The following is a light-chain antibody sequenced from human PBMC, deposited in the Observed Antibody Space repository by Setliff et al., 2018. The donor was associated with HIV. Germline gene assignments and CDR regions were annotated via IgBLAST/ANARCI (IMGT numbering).Light chain of an antibody. J-gene: IGLJ1*01. Sequence: QSVLTQPASVSGSPGQSITISCPGTSSDVGAYNSVSWYQQHPGKAPKLTIYDVSDRPSGVSNRFSGSKSGNTASLTIFGLQAEDEADYYCTSYTSSSTYVFGTGTKVTVL. CDR1: SSDVGAYNS. CDR2: DVS. CDR3: TSYTSSSTYV. V-gene: IGLV2-14*03.